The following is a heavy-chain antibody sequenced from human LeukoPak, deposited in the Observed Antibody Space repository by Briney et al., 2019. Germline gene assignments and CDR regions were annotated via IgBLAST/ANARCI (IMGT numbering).Heavy chain of an antibody. J-gene: IGHJ4*02. CDR2: IRGSGDST. Sequence: GGSLRLSCAASGFTFSDYYMSWIRQAPGKGLEWVSTIRGSGDSTYYADSVKGRFTISRDSSKNTLYLQINSLRAEDTAVYYCAKAFTGMVTYFDYWGQGTLVTVSS. CDR1: GFTFSDYY. D-gene: IGHD4-23*01. CDR3: AKAFTGMVTYFDY. V-gene: IGHV3-23*01.